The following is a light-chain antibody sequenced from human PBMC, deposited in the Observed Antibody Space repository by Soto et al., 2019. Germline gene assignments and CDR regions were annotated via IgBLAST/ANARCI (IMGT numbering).Light chain of an antibody. CDR3: ATWDDSLRGRV. Sequence: QLVLTQPPSASGTPGQRVTISCSGSSSNIGTNYVYWYQQVPGTAPKLLIYSNNQRPSGVPDRFSGSKSGTSASLAIRGLRSEGEADYYCATWDDSLRGRVFGGGTKVTVL. CDR1: SSNIGTNY. J-gene: IGLJ3*02. V-gene: IGLV1-47*02. CDR2: SNN.